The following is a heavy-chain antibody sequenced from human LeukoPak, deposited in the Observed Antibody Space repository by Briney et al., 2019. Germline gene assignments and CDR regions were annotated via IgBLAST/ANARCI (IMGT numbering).Heavy chain of an antibody. CDR1: GFTVRSNY. D-gene: IGHD3-22*01. J-gene: IGHJ4*02. CDR3: AREGYYYDTTGRFDY. Sequence: GGSLRLSCAASGFTVRSNYMSWVRQAPGKGLGGVSVIYTSESTYYADSVKGRFTVFRDGPENTVYLQMDSLRVEDTPMYYCAREGYYYDTTGRFDYWGQGTLVTVSS. CDR2: IYTSEST. V-gene: IGHV3-53*01.